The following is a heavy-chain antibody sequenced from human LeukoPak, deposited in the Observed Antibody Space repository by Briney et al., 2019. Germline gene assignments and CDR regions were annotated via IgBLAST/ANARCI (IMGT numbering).Heavy chain of an antibody. CDR3: ARGLSGSYFDY. V-gene: IGHV4-59*01. Sequence: SETLSLTCTVSGGSISSYYWTWIRQPPGKGLEWIGYIYYGGSTNYIPSLKTRVTIAVDTSKNQFSLNLNSVSAADTAVYYCARGLSGSYFDYWGQGTLVTVSS. CDR1: GGSISSYY. CDR2: IYYGGST. D-gene: IGHD1-26*01. J-gene: IGHJ4*02.